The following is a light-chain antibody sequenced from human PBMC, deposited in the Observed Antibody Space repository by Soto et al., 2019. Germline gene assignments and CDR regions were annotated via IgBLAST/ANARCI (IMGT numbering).Light chain of an antibody. CDR1: QGVSTN. CDR2: GAS. CDR3: QQYGSSPPIT. Sequence: EMEMTQSPATLSVSLGERATLSCRASQGVSTNVAWYQQKPGQAPRLLMNGASTRATGSPHRFSASGSATEFTLTTSSLQPADFAAYYCQQYGSSPPITFGQGTQLEIK. J-gene: IGKJ5*01. V-gene: IGKV3-15*01.